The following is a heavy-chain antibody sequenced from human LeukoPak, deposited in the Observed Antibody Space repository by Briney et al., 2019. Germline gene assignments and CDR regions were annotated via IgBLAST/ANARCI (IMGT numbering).Heavy chain of an antibody. CDR3: AKDGAWLRFDD. CDR1: GFTLSSYS. CDR2: IRPGGSPT. Sequence: GGSLRPSRAAYGFTLSSYSMNWVRQDPGKGLEWVSVIRPGGSPTYYADSVKGRFTISRDDSKNTLYLQMNNLRAEDTAVYYCAKDGAWLRFDDWGQGILVTVSS. D-gene: IGHD5-12*01. J-gene: IGHJ4*02. V-gene: IGHV3-23*01.